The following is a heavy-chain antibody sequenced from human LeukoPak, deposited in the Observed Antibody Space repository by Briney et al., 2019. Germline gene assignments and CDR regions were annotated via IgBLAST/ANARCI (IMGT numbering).Heavy chain of an antibody. CDR1: GFTFSNYG. V-gene: IGHV3-23*01. J-gene: IGHJ4*02. D-gene: IGHD7-27*01. Sequence: PGGSLRLSCAASGFTFSNYGMNWVRQAPGKGLEWVSALSSSGGSTYYADSVKGRFTISRDNSKNMVWLQINSPTAEDTATYYCAKDGNWARFEDWGQGTLVTVSS. CDR3: AKDGNWARFED. CDR2: LSSSGGST.